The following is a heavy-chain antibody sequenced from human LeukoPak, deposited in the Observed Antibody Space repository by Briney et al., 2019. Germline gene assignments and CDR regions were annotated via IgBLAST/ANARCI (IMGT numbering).Heavy chain of an antibody. D-gene: IGHD2-2*01. J-gene: IGHJ6*02. CDR2: ISGSGGST. V-gene: IGHV3-23*01. CDR3: AKIGEGVPAAIYYGMDV. Sequence: GGSLRLSCAASGFIFSSYAMSWVRQAPGKGLEWVSAISGSGGSTYYADSVKGRFTISRDNSKNTLYLQMNSLRAEDTAVYYCAKIGEGVPAAIYYGMDVWGQGTTVTVSS. CDR1: GFIFSSYA.